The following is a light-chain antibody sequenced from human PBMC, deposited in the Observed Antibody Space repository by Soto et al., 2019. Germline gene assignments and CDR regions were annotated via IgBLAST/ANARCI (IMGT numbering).Light chain of an antibody. Sequence: DIQMTQSPSSLSVSVGDTVTITCRASQSISGFLHWYQQKPGQAPKLLIYAASTLQSGVPSHFSGSASGTNFTLTISGLQREDFATYYWHQSYTTPQTFGQGTRVQIK. CDR3: HQSYTTPQT. CDR2: AAS. V-gene: IGKV1-39*01. J-gene: IGKJ1*01. CDR1: QSISGF.